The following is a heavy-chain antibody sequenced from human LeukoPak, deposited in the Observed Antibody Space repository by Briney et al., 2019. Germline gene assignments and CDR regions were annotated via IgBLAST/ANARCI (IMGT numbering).Heavy chain of an antibody. CDR2: IIPIFGTA. J-gene: IGHJ6*03. CDR1: GGTFSSYA. CDR3: ARAKGAGITIFNYYYYYYMDV. D-gene: IGHD3-3*01. Sequence: SVKVSCKASGGTFSSYAISWVRQAPGQGLEWMGGIIPIFGTANYAQKFQGRVAITTDESTSTAYMELSSLRSEDTAVYYCARAKGAGITIFNYYYYYYMDVWGKGTTVTVSS. V-gene: IGHV1-69*05.